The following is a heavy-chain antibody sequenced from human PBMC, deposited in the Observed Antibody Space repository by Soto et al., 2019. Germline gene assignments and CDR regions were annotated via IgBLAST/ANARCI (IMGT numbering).Heavy chain of an antibody. CDR3: ARHQWELLPPFDY. V-gene: IGHV4-39*01. Sequence: QLQLQESGPGLVKPSETLSLTCTVSGGSISSSSYYWGWIRQPPGKGLEWIGSIYYSGSTYYNPSLKSRVTISVDTSKNQFSLKLSSVTAADTAVYYCARHQWELLPPFDYWGQGTLVTVSS. J-gene: IGHJ4*02. D-gene: IGHD1-26*01. CDR1: GGSISSSSYY. CDR2: IYYSGST.